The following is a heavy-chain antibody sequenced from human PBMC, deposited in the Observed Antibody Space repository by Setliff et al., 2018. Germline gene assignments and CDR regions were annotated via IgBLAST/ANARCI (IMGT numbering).Heavy chain of an antibody. J-gene: IGHJ4*02. CDR1: GYTFSSYG. Sequence: ASVKVSCKASGYTFSSYGISWVRQAPGQGLEWMGWISAYNGDTKSAQKFQGRLTMTRDTSISTVYMELSRLRSDDTAVYYCARVPSNWGIDYWGQGTLVTVSS. V-gene: IGHV1-18*01. D-gene: IGHD7-27*01. CDR2: ISAYNGDT. CDR3: ARVPSNWGIDY.